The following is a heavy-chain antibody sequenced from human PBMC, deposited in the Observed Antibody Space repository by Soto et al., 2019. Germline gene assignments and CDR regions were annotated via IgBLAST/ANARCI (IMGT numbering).Heavy chain of an antibody. CDR1: GGSISSYY. CDR2: IYYSGST. D-gene: IGHD6-13*01. V-gene: IGHV4-59*01. Sequence: SETLSLTCTVSGGSISSYYWSWIRQPPGKGLEWIGYIYYSGSTNYNPSLKSRVTISVDTSKNQFSLKLSSVTAAGTAVYYCARVKQQLGYNWFDPWGQGTLVTVSS. CDR3: ARVKQQLGYNWFDP. J-gene: IGHJ5*02.